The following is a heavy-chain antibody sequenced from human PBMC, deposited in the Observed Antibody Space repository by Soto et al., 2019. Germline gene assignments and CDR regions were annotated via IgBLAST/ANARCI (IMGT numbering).Heavy chain of an antibody. J-gene: IGHJ6*02. CDR2: IWYDGSNK. D-gene: IGHD6-13*01. V-gene: IGHV3-33*01. CDR1: GFPFDDFA. CDR3: AREDVGGSSSWYDGRDYYYYGMDI. Sequence: GALRLSCTGSGFPFDDFAINWVRQAPGKGLEWVAVIWYDGSNKYYADSVKGRFTISRDNSKNTLYLQMNSLRAEDTAVYYCAREDVGGSSSWYDGRDYYYYGMDIWGQGTTVTVSS.